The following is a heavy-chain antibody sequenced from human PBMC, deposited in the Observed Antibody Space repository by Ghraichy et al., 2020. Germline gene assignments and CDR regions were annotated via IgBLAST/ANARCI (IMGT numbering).Heavy chain of an antibody. V-gene: IGHV1-69*06. J-gene: IGHJ3*02. CDR1: GGTFSSYA. CDR3: ARDIVPPGYSSSFMTNPPDAFDI. CDR2: IIPIFGTA. Sequence: SVKVSCKASGGTFSSYAISWVRQAPGQGLEWMGGIIPIFGTANYAQKFQGRVTITADKSTSTAYMELSSLRSEDTAVYYCARDIVPPGYSSSFMTNPPDAFDIWGQGTMVTVSS. D-gene: IGHD6-13*01.